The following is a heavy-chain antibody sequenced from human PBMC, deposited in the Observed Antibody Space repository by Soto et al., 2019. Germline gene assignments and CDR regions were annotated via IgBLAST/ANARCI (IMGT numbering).Heavy chain of an antibody. Sequence: EVQLVESGGGLVQPGGSLRLTCAASGFPFSIYSMNWVRQAPGKGLEWSSYITSDTNTIKYADSVKGRFTISRDNAKNLVYLQINSLRVEGRVAYFCERSVKGHFDYRGHGTVVTVSS. CDR2: ITSDTNTI. CDR1: GFPFSIYS. V-gene: IGHV3-48*01. D-gene: IGHD6-19*01. CDR3: ERSVKGHFDY. J-gene: IGHJ4*01.